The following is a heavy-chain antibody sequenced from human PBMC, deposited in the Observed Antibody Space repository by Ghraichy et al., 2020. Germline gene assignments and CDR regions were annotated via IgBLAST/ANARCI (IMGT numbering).Heavy chain of an antibody. V-gene: IGHV4-4*07. CDR3: ARAAVVVHNWFDP. D-gene: IGHD2-15*01. CDR1: GDSISSYY. Sequence: SETLSLTCTVSGDSISSYYWSWIRQPAGKGLEWIGRIFTTGSANYNPSLKSRVTMSVDTSKNQFSLKLSSLTAADTAVYYCARAAVVVHNWFDPWGQGTLVTVSS. J-gene: IGHJ5*02. CDR2: IFTTGSA.